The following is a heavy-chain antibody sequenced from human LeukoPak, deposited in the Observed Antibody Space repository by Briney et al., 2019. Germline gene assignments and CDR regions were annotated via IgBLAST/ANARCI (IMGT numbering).Heavy chain of an antibody. J-gene: IGHJ3*02. V-gene: IGHV3-7*01. D-gene: IGHD6-13*01. CDR2: LSLDGSEK. CDR3: ARDSEKSSSFAFDI. CDR1: GFTFNSYW. Sequence: PGGSLRLSCAASGFTFNSYWMNWVRQAPGKGLEWVASLSLDGSEKYYVGSVKGRFTISRDNAQKSLYLRMNSLRAEDTAVYYCARDSEKSSSFAFDIWGRGTMVTVSS.